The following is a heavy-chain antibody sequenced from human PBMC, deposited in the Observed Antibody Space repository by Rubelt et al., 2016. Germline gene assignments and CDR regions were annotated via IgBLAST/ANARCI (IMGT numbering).Heavy chain of an antibody. J-gene: IGHJ3*02. CDR2: IYPGDSDT. Sequence: IEWMGIIYPGDSDTRYSPSFQGQVTISADKSISTAYLQWSSLKASDTAMYYCARRGYNWNFDAFDIWGQGTMVTVSS. CDR3: ARRGYNWNFDAFDI. D-gene: IGHD1-7*01. V-gene: IGHV5-51*01.